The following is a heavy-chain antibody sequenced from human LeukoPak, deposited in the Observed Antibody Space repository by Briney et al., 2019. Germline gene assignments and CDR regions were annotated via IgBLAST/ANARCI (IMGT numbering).Heavy chain of an antibody. V-gene: IGHV4-59*01. CDR3: ARAGRTAAVYYMDV. D-gene: IGHD6-13*01. CDR1: GGSISSYY. J-gene: IGHJ6*03. CDR2: IYYSGST. Sequence: SETLSLTCTVSGGSISSYYWSWIRQPPGKGLEWIGYIYYSGSTNYNPSLKSRVTISVDTSKNQFSLKLSSVTAADTAVYYCARAGRTAAVYYMDVWGKGTTVTVSS.